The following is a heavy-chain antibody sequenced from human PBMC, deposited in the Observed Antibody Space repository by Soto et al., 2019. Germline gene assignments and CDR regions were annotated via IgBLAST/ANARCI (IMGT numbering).Heavy chain of an antibody. CDR1: GFTFSNAW. D-gene: IGHD2-21*01. CDR2: IKKRADGGTA. CDR3: TTVNPYISGSRGDCY. J-gene: IGHJ4*02. V-gene: IGHV3-15*01. Sequence: EVQLVESGGGLVQPGGSLRLSCAASGFTFSNAWMNWVRQAPGKGLEWIGRIKKRADGGTADHATPVKGRFTISRDDSKNTLYLQMNSLKTEDTAVYYCTTVNPYISGSRGDCYWGQGTLVTVSS.